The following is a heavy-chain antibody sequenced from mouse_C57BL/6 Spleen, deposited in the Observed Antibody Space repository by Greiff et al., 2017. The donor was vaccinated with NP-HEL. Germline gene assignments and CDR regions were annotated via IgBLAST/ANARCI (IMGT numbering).Heavy chain of an antibody. V-gene: IGHV5-9-1*02. Sequence: EVMLVESGEGLVKPGGSLKLSCAASGFTFSSYAMSWVRQTPEKRLEWVAYISSGGDYIYYADTVQGRFTISRDNARNTLYLQMSSLKSEDTAMYYCTREVIYYDYDVGYFDYWGQGTTLTVSS. D-gene: IGHD2-4*01. CDR3: TREVIYYDYDVGYFDY. J-gene: IGHJ2*01. CDR1: GFTFSSYA. CDR2: ISSGGDYI.